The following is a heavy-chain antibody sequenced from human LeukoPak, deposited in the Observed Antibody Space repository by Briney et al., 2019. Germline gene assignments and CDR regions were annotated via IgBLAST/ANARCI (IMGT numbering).Heavy chain of an antibody. CDR3: ARVRYSYGPEDAFDI. V-gene: IGHV4-39*07. J-gene: IGHJ3*02. CDR2: VYYSGTT. CDR1: GVSISSSTYY. Sequence: SETLSLTCTVSGVSISSSTYYWAWIRQPPGMGLEWIGTVYYSGTTYYNPSLKSRVTISLDSSKNQFSLQLTSVTAADTAVYYCARVRYSYGPEDAFDIWGQGTMVTVSS. D-gene: IGHD5-18*01.